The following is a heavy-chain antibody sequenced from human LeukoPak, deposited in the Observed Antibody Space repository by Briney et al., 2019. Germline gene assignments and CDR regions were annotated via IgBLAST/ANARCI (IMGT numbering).Heavy chain of an antibody. CDR1: GGSISSFY. CDR3: AIQGGGFGYLDL. J-gene: IGHJ2*01. Sequence: PSETLSLTCTVSGGSISSFYWRSIRQPPGKGLEWIGDIYYSGRTNYNPSRKSRVTISVDTSKNQFSLMLSSVTAADTAVYYCAIQGGGFGYLDLWGRGTLVTVSS. V-gene: IGHV4-59*08. D-gene: IGHD6-25*01. CDR2: IYYSGRT.